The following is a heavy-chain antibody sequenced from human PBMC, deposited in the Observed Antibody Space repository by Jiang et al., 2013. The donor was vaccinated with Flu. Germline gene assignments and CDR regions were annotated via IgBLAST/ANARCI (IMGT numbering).Heavy chain of an antibody. CDR2: IFHSGST. V-gene: IGHV4-38-2*02. CDR1: GYSITSGYY. CDR3: ARLIPGYYFDY. Sequence: KPSEILSLTCTVSGYSITSGYYWGWIRQPPGKGLEWIGSIFHSGSTYFNPSLKSRVAISVDTSKNQFSLRLSSLTAADTAVYYCARLIPGYYFDYWGQGTLVTVSS. J-gene: IGHJ4*02. D-gene: IGHD1-14*01.